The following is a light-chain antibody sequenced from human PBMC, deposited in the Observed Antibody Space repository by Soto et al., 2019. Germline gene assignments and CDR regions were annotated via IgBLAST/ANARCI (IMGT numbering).Light chain of an antibody. CDR2: DVS. CDR3: SSYTSRSTVQ. Sequence: QSVLTQPASVSGSPGQSITISCTGTSSDVGGYNYVSWYQQHPGKAPKVMIYDVSNRPSGVSNRFSGSKSGNTASLTISGLQAEDEADYYCSSYTSRSTVQFGGGTKVTVL. CDR1: SSDVGGYNY. J-gene: IGLJ3*02. V-gene: IGLV2-14*01.